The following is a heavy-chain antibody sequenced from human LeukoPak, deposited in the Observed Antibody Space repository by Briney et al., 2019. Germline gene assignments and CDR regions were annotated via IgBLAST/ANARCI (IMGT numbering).Heavy chain of an antibody. Sequence: PGGSLRLSCAASGFTFNNYNTNWVRQAPGKALEWVSSITSSGTYIFYADSVKGRFTISRDNAKNSLYLQMNSLRAEDTAVYYCAELGITMIGGVWGKGTTVTISS. D-gene: IGHD3-10*02. CDR1: GFTFNNYN. CDR2: ITSSGTYI. V-gene: IGHV3-21*01. J-gene: IGHJ6*04. CDR3: AELGITMIGGV.